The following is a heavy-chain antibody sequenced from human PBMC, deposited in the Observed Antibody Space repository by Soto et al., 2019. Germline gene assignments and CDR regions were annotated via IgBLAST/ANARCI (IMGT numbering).Heavy chain of an antibody. CDR2: INSDGSST. V-gene: IGHV3-74*01. J-gene: IGHJ6*02. CDR1: GFTFSSYW. CDR3: AREPTPLYYYYGMDV. Sequence: GGSLRLSCAASGFTFSSYWMHWVRQAPGKGLVWVSRINSDGSSTSYADSVKGRFTISRDNAKNTLYLQMNSLRAEDTAVYYCAREPTPLYYYYGMDVWGQGTTVTVSS.